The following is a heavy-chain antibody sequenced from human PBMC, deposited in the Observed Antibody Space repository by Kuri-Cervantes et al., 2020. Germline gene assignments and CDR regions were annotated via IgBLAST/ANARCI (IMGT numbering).Heavy chain of an antibody. V-gene: IGHV1-69*13. CDR3: ARAGTVGPTTGYFDY. Sequence: SVKVSCKASGGTFSSYAISWVRQAPGQGLEWMGGIIPIFGTANYAQKFQGRVTITADESTSTAYMELSSLRSGDTAVYYCARAGTVGPTTGYFDYWGQGTLVTVSS. J-gene: IGHJ4*02. CDR2: IIPIFGTA. D-gene: IGHD1-26*01. CDR1: GGTFSSYA.